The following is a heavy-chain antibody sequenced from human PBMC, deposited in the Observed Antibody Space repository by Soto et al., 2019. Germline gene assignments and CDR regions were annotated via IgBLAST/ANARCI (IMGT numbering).Heavy chain of an antibody. CDR1: GFTFSSYA. D-gene: IGHD3-22*01. V-gene: IGHV3-23*01. Sequence: PGGSLRLSCAASGFTFSSYAMSWVRQAPGKGLEWVSGISGSGGSTYYADSVKGRFTISRDNSRNTLYLQMNSLRAEDTAVYYCAKVGYYDSSGHHWGQGTLVTVSS. J-gene: IGHJ5*02. CDR2: ISGSGGST. CDR3: AKVGYYDSSGHH.